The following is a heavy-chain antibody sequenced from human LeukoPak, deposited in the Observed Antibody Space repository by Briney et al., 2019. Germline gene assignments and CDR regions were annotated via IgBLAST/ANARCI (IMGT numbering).Heavy chain of an antibody. CDR3: ARDYTRSSPFDY. V-gene: IGHV5-51*01. CDR1: GYSFTSYW. D-gene: IGHD2-2*02. Sequence: GDSLKISCKGSGYSFTSYWIGWVRQMPDKGLEWMGTIYPGGSDARYSPSFQGQVTISADKSISTAYLQWSSLKASDTAIYYCARDYTRSSPFDYWGQGTLVTVSS. J-gene: IGHJ4*02. CDR2: IYPGGSDA.